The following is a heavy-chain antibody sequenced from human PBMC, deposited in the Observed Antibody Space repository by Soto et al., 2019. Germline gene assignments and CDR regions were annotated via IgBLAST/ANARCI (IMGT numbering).Heavy chain of an antibody. Sequence: GESLKISCKGSGYSFTNYWICWVRQMPGKGLEWMGIINPADSDTRYSPSFQGQVTVSVDKSISTAYLQRGSLKASDTAMYYCVRPDSTGYYSHWGQGTPVTVSS. CDR2: INPADSDT. CDR1: GYSFTNYW. CDR3: VRPDSTGYYSH. J-gene: IGHJ4*02. D-gene: IGHD3-9*01. V-gene: IGHV5-51*01.